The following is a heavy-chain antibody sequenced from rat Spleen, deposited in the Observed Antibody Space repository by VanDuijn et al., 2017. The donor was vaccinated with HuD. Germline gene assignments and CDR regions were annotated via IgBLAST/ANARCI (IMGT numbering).Heavy chain of an antibody. CDR2: ISYDGSTT. CDR1: GFTFSDYG. Sequence: EVQLVESGGGLVQPGRSLKLSCAASGFTFSDYGMAWVRQAPTKGLEWVAIISYDGSTTYYRDSVKGRFTISRDNAKSTLYLQMDSLRSEDTATYYCARRLLRVYVRLYFDYWGQGVMVTVSS. D-gene: IGHD1-9*01. V-gene: IGHV5-29*01. CDR3: ARRLLRVYVRLYFDY. J-gene: IGHJ2*01.